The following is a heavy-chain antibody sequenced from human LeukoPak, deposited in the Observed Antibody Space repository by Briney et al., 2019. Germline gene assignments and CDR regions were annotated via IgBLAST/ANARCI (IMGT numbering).Heavy chain of an antibody. D-gene: IGHD4-17*01. CDR2: IYRGGST. J-gene: IGHJ2*01. CDR3: ARSPDYGDPYWYFDL. V-gene: IGHV3-53*01. Sequence: PGGSLRLSCAASGFTFSSYSMIWVRQAPGKGLEWVSVIYRGGSTHYAGSVEGRFTISRDKSKNTVYLQLNSLRAEDTAVYYCARSPDYGDPYWYFDLWSRGTLVTVSS. CDR1: GFTFSSYS.